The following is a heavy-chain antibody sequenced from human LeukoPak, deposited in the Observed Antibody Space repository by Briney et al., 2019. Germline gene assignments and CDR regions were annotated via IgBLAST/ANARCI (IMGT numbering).Heavy chain of an antibody. CDR1: GFTFSSYA. CDR2: ISYDGSNK. J-gene: IGHJ6*03. D-gene: IGHD2-15*01. CDR3: ATLDIVVVVAATGGYYYYMDV. Sequence: GGSLRLSCAASGFTFSSYAIHWVRQAPGKGLEWVAVISYDGSNKYYTDSVKGRFTISRDNSKNTLSLQMNSLRAEDTAVYYCATLDIVVVVAATGGYYYYMDVWGKGTTVTISS. V-gene: IGHV3-30*03.